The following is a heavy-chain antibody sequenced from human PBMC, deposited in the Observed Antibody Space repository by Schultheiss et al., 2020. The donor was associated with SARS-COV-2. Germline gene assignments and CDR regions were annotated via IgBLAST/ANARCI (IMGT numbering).Heavy chain of an antibody. CDR3: ARDYTAARMGGGAFDI. Sequence: SVKVSCKASGGTFSSYAISWVRQAPGQGLEWMGGIIPIFGTANYAQKFQGRVTITADESTSTAYMELSSLRSEDTAVYYCARDYTAARMGGGAFDIWGQGTMVTVSS. CDR1: GGTFSSYA. CDR2: IIPIFGTA. J-gene: IGHJ3*02. V-gene: IGHV1-69*13. D-gene: IGHD6-6*01.